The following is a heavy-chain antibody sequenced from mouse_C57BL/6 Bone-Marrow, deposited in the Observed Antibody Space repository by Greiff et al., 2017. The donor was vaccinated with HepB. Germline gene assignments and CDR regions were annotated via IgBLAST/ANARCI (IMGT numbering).Heavy chain of an antibody. V-gene: IGHV1-72*01. CDR1: GYTFTSYW. D-gene: IGHD1-1*01. Sequence: QVQLQQPGAELVKPGASVKLSCKASGYTFTSYWMHWVKQRPGRGLEWIGRIDPNSGGTKYNEKFKSKATLTVDKPSSTAYMQLSSLTSEDSAVYYCARGPFITTVEVPYYFDYWGQGTTLTGSS. CDR3: ARGPFITTVEVPYYFDY. J-gene: IGHJ2*01. CDR2: IDPNSGGT.